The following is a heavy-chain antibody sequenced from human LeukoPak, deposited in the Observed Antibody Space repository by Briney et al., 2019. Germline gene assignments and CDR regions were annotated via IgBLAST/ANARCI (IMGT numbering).Heavy chain of an antibody. V-gene: IGHV4-59*01. CDR1: GGSMKRSY. CDR2: IDDSGNT. CDR3: ARDSSPAALPYMDA. J-gene: IGHJ6*03. Sequence: SETLSLTCLVSGGSMKRSYWTWIRQAPGKGLEWIGNIDDSGNTNYSHSLKRRVTISLDTSKNQSSLRVTSVTAADRGLYFCARDSSPAALPYMDAWGKGTTVTVSS. D-gene: IGHD2-2*01.